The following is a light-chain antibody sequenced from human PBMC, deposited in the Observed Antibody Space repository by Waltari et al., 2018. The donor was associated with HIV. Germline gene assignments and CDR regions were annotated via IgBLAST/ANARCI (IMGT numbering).Light chain of an antibody. CDR2: EVS. CDR1: SSDVVGYNY. Sequence: QSALTQPASVSGSPVQSITISCTGTSSDVVGYNYVSWYLQHPGQAPKLMIYEVSYRPSVVSNRFAGSKSGNTASLTISGLQAEDEADYYCSSYTSTSTVFGGGTKLTVL. V-gene: IGLV2-14*01. CDR3: SSYTSTSTV. J-gene: IGLJ3*02.